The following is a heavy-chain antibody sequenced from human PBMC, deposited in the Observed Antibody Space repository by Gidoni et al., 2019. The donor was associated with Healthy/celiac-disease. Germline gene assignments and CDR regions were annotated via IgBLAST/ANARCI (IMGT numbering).Heavy chain of an antibody. CDR1: GFTFCSYS. V-gene: IGHV3-48*02. D-gene: IGHD3-3*01. CDR2: ISSSSSTI. J-gene: IGHJ4*02. Sequence: EVQLVESGGGLVQPGGSLRLSCAASGFTFCSYSMNWVRQAPGKGLEWVSYISSSSSTIYYADSVKGRFTISRDNAKNSLYLQMNSLRDEDTAVYYCARVRTYYDFWSGYYPFDYWGQGTLVTVSS. CDR3: ARVRTYYDFWSGYYPFDY.